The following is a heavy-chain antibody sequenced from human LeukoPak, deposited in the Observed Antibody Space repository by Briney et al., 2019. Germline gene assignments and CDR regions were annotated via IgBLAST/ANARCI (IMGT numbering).Heavy chain of an antibody. J-gene: IGHJ3*02. CDR3: ARVRAGDYGAFDI. V-gene: IGHV1-2*02. D-gene: IGHD4-17*01. CDR2: INPNSGGT. CDR1: GYTFSGYF. Sequence: ASVKVSCKASGYTFSGYFIHWVRQAPGQGLEWMGWINPNSGGTNYAQKFQGRVTMTRDTSISTAYMELSRLRSDDTAVYYCARVRAGDYGAFDIWGQGTMVTVSS.